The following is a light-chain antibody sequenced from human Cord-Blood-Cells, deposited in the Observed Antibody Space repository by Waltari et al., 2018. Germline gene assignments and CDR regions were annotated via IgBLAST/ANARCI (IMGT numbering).Light chain of an antibody. V-gene: IGKV3-20*01. CDR1: QSVSSSY. Sequence: EIVLTQSPGTLSLSPGERATLSCRASQSVSSSYLAWYQQKPGQAPRLLFYGASSRATGIPDRFSGSGSGTDFTLTSSRLEPEDFAVYYCQQYGSSRVTFGGGTKVEIK. CDR2: GAS. J-gene: IGKJ4*01. CDR3: QQYGSSRVT.